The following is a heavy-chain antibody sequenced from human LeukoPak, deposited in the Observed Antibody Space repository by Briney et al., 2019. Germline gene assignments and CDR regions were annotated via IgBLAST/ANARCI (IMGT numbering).Heavy chain of an antibody. J-gene: IGHJ4*02. CDR3: ARGLRRWLQPAFDY. D-gene: IGHD5-24*01. V-gene: IGHV4-34*01. CDR2: INHSGST. Sequence: SETLSLTCAVYGGSFSGYYWSWIRQPPGKGLEWIGEINHSGSTNYNPSLKSRVTISVDTSKNQFSLKLSSVTAADTAVYYCARGLRRWLQPAFDYWGQGTLVTVSS. CDR1: GGSFSGYY.